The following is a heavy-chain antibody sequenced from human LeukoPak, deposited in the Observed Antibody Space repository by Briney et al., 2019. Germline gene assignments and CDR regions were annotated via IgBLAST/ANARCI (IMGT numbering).Heavy chain of an antibody. CDR2: ISGSGGST. J-gene: IGHJ4*02. CDR1: GFTFSSYA. Sequence: GGSLRLSCAVSGFTFSSYAMSWVRQAPGKGLEWVSAISGSGGSTYYADSVKGRFTISRDNSKNTLYLQMNSLRAEDTAVYYCAKRAYDFWSGYYSDYFDYWGQGTLVTVSS. V-gene: IGHV3-23*01. CDR3: AKRAYDFWSGYYSDYFDY. D-gene: IGHD3-3*01.